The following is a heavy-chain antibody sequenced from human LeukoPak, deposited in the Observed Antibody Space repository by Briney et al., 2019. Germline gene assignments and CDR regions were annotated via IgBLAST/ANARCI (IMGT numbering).Heavy chain of an antibody. J-gene: IGHJ3*02. V-gene: IGHV4-30-4*01. Sequence: SETLSLTCTVPGGSISSGDYYWSWIRQPPGKGLEWIGYIYYSGSTYYNPSLKSRVTISVDTSKNQFSLKLSSVTAADTAVYYCARGEDILTGYYNVGDAFDIWGQGTMVTISS. CDR3: ARGEDILTGYYNVGDAFDI. D-gene: IGHD3-9*01. CDR1: GGSISSGDYY. CDR2: IYYSGST.